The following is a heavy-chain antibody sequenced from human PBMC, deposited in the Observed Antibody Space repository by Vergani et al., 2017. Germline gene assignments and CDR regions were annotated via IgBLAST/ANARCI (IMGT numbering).Heavy chain of an antibody. J-gene: IGHJ4*02. D-gene: IGHD3-3*01. CDR2: IYSGGST. CDR1: GFTVSSNY. V-gene: IGHV3-53*01. Sequence: VQLVESGGGVVQPGRSLRLSCAASGFTVSSNYMSWVRQAPGKGLEWVSVIYSGGSTYYADSVKGRFTISRDNSKNTLYLQMNSLRAEDTAVYYCARGTIFGVVTGPIDYWGQGTLVTVSS. CDR3: ARGTIFGVVTGPIDY.